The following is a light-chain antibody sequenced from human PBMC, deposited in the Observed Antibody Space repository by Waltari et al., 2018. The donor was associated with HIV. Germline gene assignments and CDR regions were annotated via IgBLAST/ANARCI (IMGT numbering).Light chain of an antibody. CDR3: QQSSSSPPT. V-gene: IGKV1-39*01. CDR1: QSIGNY. CDR2: AAS. J-gene: IGKJ2*01. Sequence: DIQMTQSPSSLSASVGDRVTIICRASQSIGNYLNWYHQKSGTAPELLIYAASSLQSGVPSRFSGSGSETDFTLTITSLQPEEFATYYCQQSSSSPPTFSQGTKVEI.